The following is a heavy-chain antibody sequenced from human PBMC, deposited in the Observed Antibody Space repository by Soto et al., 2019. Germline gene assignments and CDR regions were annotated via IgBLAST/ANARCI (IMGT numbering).Heavy chain of an antibody. Sequence: EVQLLESGGGLAQPGGSLRLSCGASGFTFSTYVMAWVRQAPGKGLEWVSMISDSGDTTYYADSVKGRCTISRDNSKNTVYLQMTSLTAEDTGIYFCARVPATYRYYFEYWGQGTLVTVSS. CDR1: GFTFSTYV. V-gene: IGHV3-23*01. CDR3: ARVPATYRYYFEY. J-gene: IGHJ4*02. D-gene: IGHD3-16*02. CDR2: ISDSGDTT.